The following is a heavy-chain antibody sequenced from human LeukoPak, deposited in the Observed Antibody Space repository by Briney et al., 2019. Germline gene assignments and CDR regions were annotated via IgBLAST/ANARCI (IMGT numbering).Heavy chain of an antibody. V-gene: IGHV4-39*07. CDR1: GDSISRSPYY. CDR2: IFHSGST. CDR3: ARAAAGRLAWFDP. Sequence: SETLSLTCTVSGDSISRSPYYWGWIRQPPGKGLEWIGSIFHSGSTYYNPSLKSRVTISVDTSKNQFSLKLSSVTAADTAVYYCARAAAGRLAWFDPWGQGTLVTVSS. D-gene: IGHD6-13*01. J-gene: IGHJ5*02.